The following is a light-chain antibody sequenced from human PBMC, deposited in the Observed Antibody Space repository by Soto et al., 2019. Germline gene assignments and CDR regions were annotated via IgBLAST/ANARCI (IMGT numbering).Light chain of an antibody. Sequence: IQMTQSPSTLSGSVGDRVTITCRASQTISSWLAWYQQKPGKAPKLLIYKASTLKSGVPSRLSGSGSGTEFTLTISSLQPDDFATYYCQHYNSYSEAFGQGGKVAIK. V-gene: IGKV1-5*03. CDR2: KAS. J-gene: IGKJ1*01. CDR1: QTISSW. CDR3: QHYNSYSEA.